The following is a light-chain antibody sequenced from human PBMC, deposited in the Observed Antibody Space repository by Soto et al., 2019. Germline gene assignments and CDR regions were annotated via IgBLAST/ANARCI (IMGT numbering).Light chain of an antibody. J-gene: IGKJ1*01. Sequence: EILITQSPATLSLSPGERASLSCRASQSIYDKLAWYQQRRGQAPRLLIHGASNRDTGIPDRFSGSGSGTDCTLTITRLEPEDVKVYYSQQYGGSPRTFGQGTKVDI. V-gene: IGKV3-20*01. CDR3: QQYGGSPRT. CDR1: QSIYDK. CDR2: GAS.